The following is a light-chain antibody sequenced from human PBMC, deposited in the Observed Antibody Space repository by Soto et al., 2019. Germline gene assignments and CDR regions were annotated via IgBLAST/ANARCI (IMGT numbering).Light chain of an antibody. CDR1: QSISSW. CDR2: KAS. CDR3: QQYRTSWS. J-gene: IGKJ1*01. Sequence: DIQMTQSPSTLSASVGDRVTITCRASQSISSWLAWYQQKPGKAPKLLIYKASSLGSGVPSRFSGSGSGTEFTLTISSLQPDDFATYFCQQYRTSWSFGQGTKVEIK. V-gene: IGKV1-5*03.